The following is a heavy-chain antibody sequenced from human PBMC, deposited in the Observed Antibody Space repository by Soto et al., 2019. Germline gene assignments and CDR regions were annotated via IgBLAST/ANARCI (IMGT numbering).Heavy chain of an antibody. J-gene: IGHJ6*02. D-gene: IGHD4-17*01. CDR3: AREDGDYANNYYGMDV. CDR1: GGSISSGDYY. V-gene: IGHV4-30-4*01. Sequence: QVQLQESGPGLVKPSQTLSLTCTVSGGSISSGDYYWSWIRQPPGKGLEWIGYIYYSGSTYYNPSLKSRVTISXXTXKXQFSLKLSSVTAADTAVYYCAREDGDYANNYYGMDVWGQGTTVTVSS. CDR2: IYYSGST.